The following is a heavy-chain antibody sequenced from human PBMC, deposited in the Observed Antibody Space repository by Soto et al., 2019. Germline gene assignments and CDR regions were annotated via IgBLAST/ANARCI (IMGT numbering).Heavy chain of an antibody. J-gene: IGHJ6*03. CDR2: ISYDGSNK. V-gene: IGHV3-30*18. D-gene: IGHD3-10*01. CDR3: AKVGLLWFGDHGDYMDV. Sequence: GGSLRLSCAASGFTFSSYGMHWVRQAPGKGLEWVAVISYDGSNKYYADSVKGRFTISRDNSKNTLYLQMNSLRAEDTVVYYCAKVGLLWFGDHGDYMDVWGKGTTVTVSS. CDR1: GFTFSSYG.